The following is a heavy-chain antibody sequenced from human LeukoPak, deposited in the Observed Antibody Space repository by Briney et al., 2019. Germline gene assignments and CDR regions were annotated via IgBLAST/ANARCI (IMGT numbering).Heavy chain of an antibody. CDR1: GFTFSIYT. CDR3: AKAGPGTMTFDAFDI. CDR2: INYNGDMT. Sequence: GGSLRLSCAAAGFTFSIYTMNWVRQAPGKGPEWVSIINYNGDMTYYADSVQGRFTISRDNSKNTVYLQMNSLRAEDTAIYYCAKAGPGTMTFDAFDIWGQGTVFTVSS. D-gene: IGHD3-22*01. J-gene: IGHJ3*02. V-gene: IGHV3-23*01.